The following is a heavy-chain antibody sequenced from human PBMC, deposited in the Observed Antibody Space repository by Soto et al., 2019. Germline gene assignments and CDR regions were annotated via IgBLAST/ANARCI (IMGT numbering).Heavy chain of an antibody. D-gene: IGHD6-6*01. CDR1: GGSISSYS. CDR2: IYYSGST. CDR3: ARVWQLAEYNWFDP. V-gene: IGHV4-59*01. J-gene: IGHJ5*02. Sequence: PSETLSLTCTVSGGSISSYSWSWIRQPPGKGLEWIGYIYYSGSTNYNPSLKSRVTISVDTSKNQFSLKLSSVTAADTAVYYCARVWQLAEYNWFDPWGQGXLVTVSS.